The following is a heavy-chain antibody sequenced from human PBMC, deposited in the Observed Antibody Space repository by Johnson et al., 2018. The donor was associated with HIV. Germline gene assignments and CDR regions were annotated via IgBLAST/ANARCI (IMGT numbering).Heavy chain of an antibody. D-gene: IGHD5-24*01. CDR3: ARDHEMATIGDTFDI. CDR2: ITSSGTTI. J-gene: IGHJ3*02. CDR1: GFSFSDHY. Sequence: QVQLVESGGGLVKPGGSLRLSCAASGFSFSDHYMSWIRQAPGKGLECISYITSSGTTIYYADSMRGRFTISRDNAKKSLYLQMNSLRAEDTAVYYGARDHEMATIGDTFDIWGQGTMVTVSS. V-gene: IGHV3-11*04.